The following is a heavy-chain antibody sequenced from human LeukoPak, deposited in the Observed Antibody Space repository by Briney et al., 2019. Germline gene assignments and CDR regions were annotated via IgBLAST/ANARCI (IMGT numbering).Heavy chain of an antibody. CDR3: ARDGRGYASSWYFDL. V-gene: IGHV4-4*07. CDR1: GGSISSNY. J-gene: IGHJ4*02. D-gene: IGHD6-13*01. CDR2: IYTSGST. Sequence: SETLSLTCTVSGGSISSNYWSWIRQPAGRGLEWIGRIYTSGSTNYSPSLKSRVTLSVDTSRNQFSLRLSSVTAADTAVYYCARDGRGYASSWYFDLWGQGTLVTVSS.